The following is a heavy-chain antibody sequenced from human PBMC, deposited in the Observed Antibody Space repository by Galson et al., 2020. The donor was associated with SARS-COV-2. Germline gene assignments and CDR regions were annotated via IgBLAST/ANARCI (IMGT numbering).Heavy chain of an antibody. J-gene: IGHJ4*02. D-gene: IGHD3-9*01. CDR1: GFTFSSYG. Sequence: GGSLRLSCAASGFTFSSYGMHWVRQAPGKGLEWVAIMSYDGSKEYYADSVKGRFTISRDNSKNTLYLQMNSLRAEDTAVYYCATDRYDILTGYIDYWGQGTLVTVSS. CDR3: ATDRYDILTGYIDY. V-gene: IGHV3-30*03. CDR2: MSYDGSKE.